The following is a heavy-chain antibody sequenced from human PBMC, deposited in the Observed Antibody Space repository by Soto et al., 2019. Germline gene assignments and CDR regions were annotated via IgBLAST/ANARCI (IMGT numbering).Heavy chain of an antibody. Sequence: PGGSLRLSCAASGFTFSSYAMSWVRQAPGKGLEWVSAISGSGGSTYYADSVKGRFSISRDNSKNTLYLQMNSLRAEDTAVYYCAKDVTIFGVVIVDAFDIWGQGTMVTVS. V-gene: IGHV3-23*01. J-gene: IGHJ3*02. CDR2: ISGSGGST. CDR3: AKDVTIFGVVIVDAFDI. CDR1: GFTFSSYA. D-gene: IGHD3-3*01.